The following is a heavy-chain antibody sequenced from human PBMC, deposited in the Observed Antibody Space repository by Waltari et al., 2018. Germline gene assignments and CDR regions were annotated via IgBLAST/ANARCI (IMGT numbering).Heavy chain of an antibody. CDR2: IKRSGST. Sequence: QVQLQQWGAGLLKPSETLSLTCAVYVGPFSVYYWSWIRQPPGKGLEWIGEIKRSGSTNYNPSLKSRVTISLDTSKNHFSLKLSSVTAADTAVYYCARADRGPRSGSSATPAWGPWGQGTLVTVSS. J-gene: IGHJ5*02. D-gene: IGHD1-26*01. V-gene: IGHV4-34*01. CDR1: VGPFSVYY. CDR3: ARADRGPRSGSSATPAWGP.